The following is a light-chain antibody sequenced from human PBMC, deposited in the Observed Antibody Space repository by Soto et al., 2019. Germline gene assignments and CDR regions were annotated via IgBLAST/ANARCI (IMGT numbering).Light chain of an antibody. CDR1: QSVTSNY. J-gene: IGKJ1*01. CDR2: DAS. V-gene: IGKV3-11*01. CDR3: QQRSNWPWT. Sequence: EIVLTHSPGTLSLSPGERATLSCRARQSVTSNYLAWYQQKPGQAPRLLIYDASNRATGIPARFSGSGSGTDFTLTISSLEPEDFAVYYCQQRSNWPWTFGQGTKVDTK.